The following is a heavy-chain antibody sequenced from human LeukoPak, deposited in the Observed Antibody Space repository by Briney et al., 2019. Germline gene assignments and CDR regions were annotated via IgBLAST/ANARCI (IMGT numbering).Heavy chain of an antibody. D-gene: IGHD5-18*01. Sequence: ASVKVSCKACGYTFTGYYLHWVRQAPGEGLEWMGWINPNSGGTNYAQKFQGRVTMTRDTSISTAYMELSGLRSDDTAVYYCARQGVFGGYSYGYGYWGQGTLVTVSS. J-gene: IGHJ4*02. CDR3: ARQGVFGGYSYGYGY. V-gene: IGHV1-2*02. CDR2: INPNSGGT. CDR1: GYTFTGYY.